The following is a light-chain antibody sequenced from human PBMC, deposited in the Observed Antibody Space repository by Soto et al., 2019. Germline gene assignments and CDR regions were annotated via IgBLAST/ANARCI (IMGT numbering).Light chain of an antibody. CDR3: SSYTSSDTPYV. CDR1: SSDVRDYKH. Sequence: QSALTQPASVSGSPGQSITISCTGSSSDVRDYKHVSWYQHHPDKAPKLLIYVNSNRPSGVSNRFSGSKSGNTASLTISGLQAEDEADYYCSSYTSSDTPYVFGTGTKLTVL. CDR2: VNS. J-gene: IGLJ1*01. V-gene: IGLV2-14*01.